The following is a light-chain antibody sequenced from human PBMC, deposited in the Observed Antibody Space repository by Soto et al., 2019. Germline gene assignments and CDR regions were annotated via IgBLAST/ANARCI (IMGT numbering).Light chain of an antibody. Sequence: IQLTESPSNLSASVGDRVAIVCNASQSISNRLAWHQQKPGKAPKVLIYDASSLKSGVPARFSGSGSGTEFTLTISSLQPDDFATYYCQQYNNYPWTFGQGTKVDIK. J-gene: IGKJ1*01. CDR1: QSISNR. V-gene: IGKV1-5*02. CDR2: DAS. CDR3: QQYNNYPWT.